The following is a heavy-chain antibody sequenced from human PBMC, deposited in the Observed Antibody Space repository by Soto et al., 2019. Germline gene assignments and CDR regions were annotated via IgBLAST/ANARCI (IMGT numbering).Heavy chain of an antibody. Sequence: SGGSLRLSCAASGFTFSSYAMSWVRQAPGKGLEWVSAISGSGGSTYYADSVKGRFTISRDNSKNTLYLQMNSLRAEDTAVYYCAKDSLAYWQLGPYYYGMDVWGQGTTVTVS. CDR2: ISGSGGST. CDR1: GFTFSSYA. J-gene: IGHJ6*02. CDR3: AKDSLAYWQLGPYYYGMDV. D-gene: IGHD6-13*01. V-gene: IGHV3-23*01.